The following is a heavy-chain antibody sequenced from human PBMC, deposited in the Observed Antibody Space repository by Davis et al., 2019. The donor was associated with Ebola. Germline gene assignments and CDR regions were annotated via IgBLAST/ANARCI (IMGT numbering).Heavy chain of an antibody. Sequence: GESLKISCAASGFTFSSYSMNWVRQAPGKGLEWVSSISSSSSYIYYADSVKGRFTISRDNAKNSLYLQMNSLRAEDTAVYYCARARIAARTYYYYYYGMDVWGQGTTVTVSS. CDR2: ISSSSSYI. J-gene: IGHJ6*02. CDR1: GFTFSSYS. D-gene: IGHD6-6*01. CDR3: ARARIAARTYYYYYYGMDV. V-gene: IGHV3-21*01.